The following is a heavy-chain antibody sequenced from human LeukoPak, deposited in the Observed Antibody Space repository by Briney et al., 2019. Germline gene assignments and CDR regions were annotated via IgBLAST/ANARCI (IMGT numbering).Heavy chain of an antibody. CDR3: ARGATYYYDSSGYYPRDFDY. J-gene: IGHJ4*02. CDR1: GYTFTSYD. Sequence: GASVKVSCKASGYTFTSYDINWVRQATGQGLEWMGWMNPNSGNTGYAQKFQGRVTMTRNTSISTAYMGLSSLRSEDTAVYYCARGATYYYDSSGYYPRDFDYWGQGTLVTVSS. CDR2: MNPNSGNT. D-gene: IGHD3-22*01. V-gene: IGHV1-8*01.